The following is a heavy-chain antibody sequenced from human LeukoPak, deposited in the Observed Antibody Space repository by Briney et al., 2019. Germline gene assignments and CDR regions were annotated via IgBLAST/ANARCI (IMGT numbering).Heavy chain of an antibody. J-gene: IGHJ6*02. D-gene: IGHD6-6*01. V-gene: IGHV4-34*01. CDR2: INHSGST. CDR1: GGSFSGYY. CDR3: ARIGQLASYYYYGMDV. Sequence: PSETLSLTRAVYGGSFSGYYWSWIRQPPGKGLEWIGEINHSGSTSYNPSLKSRVTISVDTSKNQFSLKLSSVTAADTAVYYCARIGQLASYYYYGMDVWGQGTTVTVSS.